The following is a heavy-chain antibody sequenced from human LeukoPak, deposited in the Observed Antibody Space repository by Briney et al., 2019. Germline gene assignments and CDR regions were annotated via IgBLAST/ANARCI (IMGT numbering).Heavy chain of an antibody. CDR1: GYTFTSYG. J-gene: IGHJ3*02. D-gene: IGHD3-3*01. CDR3: ARAAPSGYGAFDI. CDR2: ISAYNGNT. Sequence: ASAKVSCKASGYTFTSYGISWVRQAPGQGLEWMGWISAYNGNTNYAQKLQGRVTMTTDTSTSTGYMELRSLRSDDTAVYYCARAAPSGYGAFDIWGQGTMVTVSS. V-gene: IGHV1-18*01.